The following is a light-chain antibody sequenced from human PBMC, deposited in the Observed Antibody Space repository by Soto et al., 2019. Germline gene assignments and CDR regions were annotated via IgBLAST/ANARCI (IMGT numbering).Light chain of an antibody. CDR2: DAS. CDR3: LQHSTYPFT. J-gene: IGKJ5*01. CDR1: QGIRDD. Sequence: AIQMTHSPSSLPASVGDRVTITCRASQGIRDDLAWYQQKPGRAPRLLIYDASTLADGVPSRFSGSGSGTDFTLIISNLQPEDFATYFCLQHSTYPFTFGQGTRLEIK. V-gene: IGKV1-6*01.